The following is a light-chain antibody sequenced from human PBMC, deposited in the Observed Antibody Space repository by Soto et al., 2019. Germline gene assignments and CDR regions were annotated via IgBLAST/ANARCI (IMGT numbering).Light chain of an antibody. Sequence: QSVLTHPASVSGSPGQSLTISCTGTCIDIAPYNYVFWYPQHPGKAPILIIYEVSYRPSGISNRFSGSKSGNTASLTISRLQAEDEADYYCSSYTSSTNYVFGTGTKVTVL. CDR3: SSYTSSTNYV. J-gene: IGLJ1*01. CDR2: EVS. V-gene: IGLV2-14*01. CDR1: CIDIAPYNY.